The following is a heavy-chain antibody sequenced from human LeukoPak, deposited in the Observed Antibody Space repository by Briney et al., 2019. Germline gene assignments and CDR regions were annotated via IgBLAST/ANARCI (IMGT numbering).Heavy chain of an antibody. Sequence: GGSLRLSCAASGFTFSNAWMSWVRQALGKGLEWVGRIKSKTDGGTTDYAAPVKGRFTISRDDSKNTLYLQMNSLKTEDTAVYYCTTDDYYDSSGYTGYFDYWGQGTLVTVSS. CDR3: TTDDYYDSSGYTGYFDY. D-gene: IGHD3-22*01. CDR1: GFTFSNAW. V-gene: IGHV3-15*01. J-gene: IGHJ4*02. CDR2: IKSKTDGGTT.